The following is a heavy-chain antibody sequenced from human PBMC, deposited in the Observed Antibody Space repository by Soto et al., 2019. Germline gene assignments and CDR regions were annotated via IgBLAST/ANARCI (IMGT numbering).Heavy chain of an antibody. D-gene: IGHD2-2*01. Sequence: GGSLRLSCAASGFTFSSYGMHWVRQAPGKGLEWVAVISYDGSNKYYADSVKGRFTISRDNSKNTLYLQMNSLRAEDTAVYYCAKDIMTTFSSTFDYWGQGTLVTVSS. V-gene: IGHV3-30*18. J-gene: IGHJ4*02. CDR1: GFTFSSYG. CDR3: AKDIMTTFSSTFDY. CDR2: ISYDGSNK.